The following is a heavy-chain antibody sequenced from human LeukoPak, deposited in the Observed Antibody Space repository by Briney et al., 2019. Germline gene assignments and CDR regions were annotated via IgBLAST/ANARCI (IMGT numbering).Heavy chain of an antibody. Sequence: GGSLRLSCAASGFTFSSYSMNWVRQAPGKVLEWVSSISSSSSYIYYADSVKGRFTISRDNAKNSLYLQMNSLRAEDTAVYYCARSSGWFICDYWGQGTLVTVSS. V-gene: IGHV3-21*01. J-gene: IGHJ4*02. CDR1: GFTFSSYS. CDR2: ISSSSSYI. CDR3: ARSSGWFICDY. D-gene: IGHD6-19*01.